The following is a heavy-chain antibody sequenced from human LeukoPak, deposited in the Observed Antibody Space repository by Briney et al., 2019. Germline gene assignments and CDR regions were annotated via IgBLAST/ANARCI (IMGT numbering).Heavy chain of an antibody. CDR3: ARGDSSGDY. CDR2: ISGSGGST. CDR1: GFTFSSYA. Sequence: GGSLRLSCAASGFTFSSYAMSWVRQAPGKGLEWVSAISGSGGSTYYADSVKGRFTISRDDARNSLYLQMNSLRAEDTAVYYCARGDSSGDYWGQGTLVTVSS. V-gene: IGHV3-23*01. J-gene: IGHJ4*02. D-gene: IGHD6-19*01.